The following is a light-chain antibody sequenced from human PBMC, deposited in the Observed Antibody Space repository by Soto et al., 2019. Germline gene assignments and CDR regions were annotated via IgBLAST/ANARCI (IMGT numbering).Light chain of an antibody. Sequence: DIQIFQFPSTLSASVGDGCTITCRASQKIDSYLNWYQHKPVKAPELLIYGESNLQSGVPSRFSGSGSGTEFSLAISSLQPEAFATYYCQQSYATPWTLGQGTKLDXK. CDR1: QKIDSY. CDR2: GES. CDR3: QQSYATPWT. V-gene: IGKV1-39*01. J-gene: IGKJ1*01.